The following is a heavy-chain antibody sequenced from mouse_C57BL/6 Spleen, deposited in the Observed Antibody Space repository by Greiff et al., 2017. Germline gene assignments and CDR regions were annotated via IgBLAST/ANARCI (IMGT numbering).Heavy chain of an antibody. Sequence: QVQLQQPGAELVRPGTSVKLSCKASGYTFTSYWMHWVKQRPGQGLEWIGVIDPSDSYTNYNQKFKGKATLTVDTSSSTAYMQLSSLTSEDSAVYYCARRGPGGEGNPDYWGQGTTLTVSS. V-gene: IGHV1-59*01. CDR3: ARRGPGGEGNPDY. CDR1: GYTFTSYW. D-gene: IGHD2-1*01. CDR2: IDPSDSYT. J-gene: IGHJ2*01.